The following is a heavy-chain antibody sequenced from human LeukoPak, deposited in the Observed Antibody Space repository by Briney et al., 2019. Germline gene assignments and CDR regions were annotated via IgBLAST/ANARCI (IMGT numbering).Heavy chain of an antibody. D-gene: IGHD6-13*01. Sequence: GGSLRLSCAASGFTLSSYGMHWVRQAPGKGLEWVAVIWYDGSNKYYADSVKGRFTISRDNSKNTLYLQMNSLRAEDTAVYYCARGGGSSSWYTWLDYRGQGALVTVSS. CDR2: IWYDGSNK. V-gene: IGHV3-33*01. J-gene: IGHJ4*02. CDR3: ARGGGSSSWYTWLDY. CDR1: GFTLSSYG.